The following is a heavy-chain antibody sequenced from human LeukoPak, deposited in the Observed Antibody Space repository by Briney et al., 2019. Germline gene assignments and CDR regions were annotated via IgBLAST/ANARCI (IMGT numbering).Heavy chain of an antibody. V-gene: IGHV3-23*01. J-gene: IGHJ6*03. CDR3: AKDFDGSTWFGRNYMDV. Sequence: PGGSLRLSCAASGFTFSSYAMSWVRQAPGKGLEWVSGISGSGGSTYYLDSVKGRFTISRDNSKNTLYLQMNSLRAEDTAVYYCAKDFDGSTWFGRNYMDVWGKGTTVTVSS. CDR1: GFTFSSYA. D-gene: IGHD6-13*01. CDR2: ISGSGGST.